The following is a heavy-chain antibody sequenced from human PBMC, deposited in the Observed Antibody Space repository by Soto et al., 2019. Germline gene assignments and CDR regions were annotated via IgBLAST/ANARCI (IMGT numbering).Heavy chain of an antibody. J-gene: IGHJ4*02. CDR3: ARVLGGYPNFDF. D-gene: IGHD3-22*01. CDR1: GFTVSSYG. Sequence: QVQLVESGGGVVQPGRCLRLSCAASGFTVSSYGLHWVRQAPGKGLEWLACISYDGSDKFYADSVKGRFTISRDSSKNTLYLQMNSLRAEDTAVYYCARVLGGYPNFDFWVQGTLVTVSS. CDR2: ISYDGSDK. V-gene: IGHV3-30-3*01.